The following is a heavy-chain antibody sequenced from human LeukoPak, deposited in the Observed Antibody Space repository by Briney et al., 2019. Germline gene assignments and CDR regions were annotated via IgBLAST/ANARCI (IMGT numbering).Heavy chain of an antibody. CDR3: AHGALYQLDY. CDR1: GFSFSSHG. D-gene: IGHD2-2*01. Sequence: GGTLRLSCAASGFSFSSHGMSWVRQAPGKGLEWVSGIIGGAGSTYYADSVKGRFTISGDNSKNTLFLQMNSLRAEDTAVYYCAHGALYQLDYWGQGTLVAVSS. CDR2: IIGGAGST. J-gene: IGHJ4*02. V-gene: IGHV3-23*01.